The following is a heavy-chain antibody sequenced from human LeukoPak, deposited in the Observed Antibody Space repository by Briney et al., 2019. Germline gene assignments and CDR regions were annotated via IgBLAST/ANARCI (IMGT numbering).Heavy chain of an antibody. J-gene: IGHJ4*02. CDR3: ARTPFYYYDSSGYYYYDY. D-gene: IGHD3-22*01. CDR1: GFSLSTSGMR. V-gene: IGHV2-70*04. Sequence: SGPTLVNPTQTLTLTCTFSGFSLSTSGMRVSWIRQPPGKALEWLARIDWDDDKFYSTSLKTRLTISKDTSKNQVVLTMTNMDPVDTATHYCARTPFYYYDSSGYYYYDYWGQGTLVTVSS. CDR2: IDWDDDK.